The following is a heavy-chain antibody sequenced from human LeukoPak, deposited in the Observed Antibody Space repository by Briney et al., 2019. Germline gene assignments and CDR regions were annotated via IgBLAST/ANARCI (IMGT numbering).Heavy chain of an antibody. CDR3: ARYGSGSCSFGMDV. D-gene: IGHD3-10*01. J-gene: IGHJ6*02. V-gene: IGHV4-59*08. CDR1: GGSISIYY. CDR2: IYYSGST. Sequence: SETLSLTCAVSGGSISIYYWSWIRQPPGKGLEWIGCIYYSGSTNYNHSLKSRGTISVVTSKNQFSLKLSSVTAADTAVYYCARYGSGSCSFGMDVWGQGATVTVSS.